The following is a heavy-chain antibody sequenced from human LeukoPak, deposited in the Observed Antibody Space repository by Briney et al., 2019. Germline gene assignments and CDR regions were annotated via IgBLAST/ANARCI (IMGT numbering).Heavy chain of an antibody. V-gene: IGHV3-20*01. CDR3: ARARGRASAWNNNWFDP. J-gene: IGHJ5*02. CDR2: ISWNGGNT. D-gene: IGHD6-19*01. Sequence: GGSLRLSCAASGFTFDDYGMSWVRQAPGKGLEWVSSISWNGGNTGYADSVKGRFTISRDNAKNSLYLQMNSLRAEDTALYHCARARGRASAWNNNWFDPWGQGTLVTVSS. CDR1: GFTFDDYG.